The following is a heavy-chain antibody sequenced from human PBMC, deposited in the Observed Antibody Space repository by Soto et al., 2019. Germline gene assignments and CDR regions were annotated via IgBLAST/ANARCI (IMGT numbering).Heavy chain of an antibody. CDR3: AGMGATLEIDY. Sequence: PSETLSLTCTVSGGSISSYDWSWIRQPPGKGLEWIGYIYYSGSTNYNPSLKSRVTISVDTSKNQFSLKLSSVTAADTAMYYCAGMGATLEIDYWGQGTLVTVSS. J-gene: IGHJ4*02. D-gene: IGHD1-26*01. CDR2: IYYSGST. V-gene: IGHV4-59*01. CDR1: GGSISSYD.